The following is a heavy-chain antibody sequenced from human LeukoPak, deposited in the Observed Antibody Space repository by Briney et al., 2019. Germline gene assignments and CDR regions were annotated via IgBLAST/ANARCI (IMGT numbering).Heavy chain of an antibody. CDR2: INNSGDDI. Sequence: GGSLRLSCAASGFPFSSYSMTWVRQAPGKGLEWVSIINNSGDDIFYAASVKGRFTISRDNSKNTLYLQMNSLRAEDTALYYCAKGLVPAALRYCGLDVWGQGTTVTVSS. V-gene: IGHV3-23*01. CDR3: AKGLVPAALRYCGLDV. D-gene: IGHD2-2*01. J-gene: IGHJ6*02. CDR1: GFPFSSYS.